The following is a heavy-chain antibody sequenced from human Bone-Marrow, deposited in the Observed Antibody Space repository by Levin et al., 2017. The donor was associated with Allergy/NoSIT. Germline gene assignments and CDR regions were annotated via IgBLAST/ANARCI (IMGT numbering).Heavy chain of an antibody. J-gene: IGHJ4*02. CDR2: ISGSGGDI. CDR1: GFIFSGFA. CDR3: AKGAERSWIRAGAFDY. D-gene: IGHD2-2*03. V-gene: IGHV3-23*01. Sequence: GGSLRLSCAASGFIFSGFAMTWVRQTPGRGLEWVAEISGSGGDIYYAESVKGRFTISKDKSKNTLYLQMNSLRVDDTATYYCAKGAERSWIRAGAFDYWGQGTLVTVSS.